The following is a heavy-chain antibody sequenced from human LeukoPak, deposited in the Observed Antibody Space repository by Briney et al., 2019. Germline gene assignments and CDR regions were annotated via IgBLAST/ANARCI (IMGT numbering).Heavy chain of an antibody. J-gene: IGHJ5*02. Sequence: GGSLRLSCAASGFSFSTHAMCWVRHAPGKGLECVSGLSGSGGSTYYADSVKGRFTISRDNFKNTLYVQMNSRRADGTAIYYYTKDQTYHDSASYYSIWGHNWFDPWGQGTLVTVSS. CDR3: TKDQTYHDSASYYSIWGHNWFDP. CDR1: GFSFSTHA. CDR2: LSGSGGST. D-gene: IGHD3-10*01. V-gene: IGHV3-23*01.